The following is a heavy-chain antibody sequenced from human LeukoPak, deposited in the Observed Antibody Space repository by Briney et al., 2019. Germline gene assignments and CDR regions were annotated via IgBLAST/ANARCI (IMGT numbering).Heavy chain of an antibody. CDR3: ARERHTFDP. J-gene: IGHJ5*02. CDR2: ITSSSSYI. D-gene: IGHD6-25*01. V-gene: IGHV3-21*01. Sequence: GGSLRLSCAASGFAFSSYSMSWVSQAPGKGLEWVSSITSSSSYIYYADSVKGRFTISRDDAKNSLYLQMNSLRVEDTAVYYCARERHTFDPWGQGTLLTVSS. CDR1: GFAFSSYS.